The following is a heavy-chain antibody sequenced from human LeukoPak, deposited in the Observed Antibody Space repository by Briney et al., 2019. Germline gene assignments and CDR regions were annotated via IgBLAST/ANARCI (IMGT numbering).Heavy chain of an antibody. V-gene: IGHV3-23*01. CDR2: ISGSGGST. Sequence: GGSLGLSCAASGFTFSSYAMSWVRQAPGKGLEWVSAISGSGGSTYYADSVKGRFTISRDNSKNTLYLQMNSLRAEDTAVYYCAKDRARVVVVITTPYFDYWGQGTLVTVSS. CDR1: GFTFSSYA. CDR3: AKDRARVVVVITTPYFDY. D-gene: IGHD3-22*01. J-gene: IGHJ4*02.